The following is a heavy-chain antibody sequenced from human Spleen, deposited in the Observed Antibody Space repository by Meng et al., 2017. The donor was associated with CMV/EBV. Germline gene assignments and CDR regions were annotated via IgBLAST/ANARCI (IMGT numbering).Heavy chain of an antibody. CDR1: GFTFDDYA. D-gene: IGHD6-13*01. Sequence: SLKISCAASGFTFDDYAMHWVRQAPGKGLEWVSSISWNSDSIDYADSVKGRFTISRDNAKNSLYLQMNSLRAEDTALYYCAKGDSSNWRYNWFDPWGQGTLVTVSS. V-gene: IGHV3-9*01. CDR2: ISWNSDSI. CDR3: AKGDSSNWRYNWFDP. J-gene: IGHJ5*02.